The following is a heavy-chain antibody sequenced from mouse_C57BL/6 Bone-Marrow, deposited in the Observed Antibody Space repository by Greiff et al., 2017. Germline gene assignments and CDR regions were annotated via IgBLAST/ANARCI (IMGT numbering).Heavy chain of an antibody. CDR3: AGSYAYDDYTMDY. CDR1: GYTFTNYW. Sequence: QVQLQQSGAELVKPGASVKLSCKASGYTFTNYWMHWVKQRPGQGLEWIGMMHPNGGSPDYNEKFKSEATLSVDKSSRTAYMELSSLTSEDSAVYYCAGSYAYDDYTMDYWGQGTSVTVSS. D-gene: IGHD2-2*01. J-gene: IGHJ4*01. V-gene: IGHV1-64*01. CDR2: MHPNGGSP.